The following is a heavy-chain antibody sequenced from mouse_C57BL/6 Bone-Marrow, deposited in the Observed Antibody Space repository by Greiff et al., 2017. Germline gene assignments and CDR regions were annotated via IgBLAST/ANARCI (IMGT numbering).Heavy chain of an antibody. J-gene: IGHJ3*01. V-gene: IGHV1-64*01. Sequence: QVQLQQPGAELVKPGASVKLSCKASGYTFTSYWMHWVKQRPGQGLEWIGMIHPNSGSTNYNEKFTSKATLTVDKSSSTAYMQLISLTSEDSAVYYGAREGGYDYAWFAYWGQGTLVTVSA. CDR1: GYTFTSYW. CDR3: AREGGYDYAWFAY. D-gene: IGHD2-4*01. CDR2: IHPNSGST.